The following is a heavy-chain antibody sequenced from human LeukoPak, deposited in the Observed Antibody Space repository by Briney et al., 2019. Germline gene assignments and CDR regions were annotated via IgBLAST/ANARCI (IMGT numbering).Heavy chain of an antibody. D-gene: IGHD1-26*01. V-gene: IGHV3-53*01. CDR1: GFTVSSNS. CDR3: ARAGGTYYGIAFDI. Sequence: GGSLRLSCTVSGFTVSSNSMSWVRQAPGKGLEWVSFIYSGGNTHYSDSVKGRFTISRDNAKTSLYLQMNSLRAEDTAVYYCARAGGTYYGIAFDIWGQGTMVTVSS. CDR2: IYSGGNT. J-gene: IGHJ3*02.